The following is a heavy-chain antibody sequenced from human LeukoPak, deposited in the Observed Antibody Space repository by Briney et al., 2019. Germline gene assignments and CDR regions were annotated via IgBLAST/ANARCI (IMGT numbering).Heavy chain of an antibody. CDR3: ARASYDFWSGYSYFDY. J-gene: IGHJ4*02. D-gene: IGHD3-3*01. V-gene: IGHV3-21*05. CDR2: ISSSSDYI. CDR1: GFTFSSYG. Sequence: PGGSLRLSCAASGFTFSSYGMNWVRQAPGKGLEWVSYISSSSDYISYADSVKGRFTISRDNAKNSLYLQMNSLRAEDTAVYYCARASYDFWSGYSYFDYWGQGTLVTVSS.